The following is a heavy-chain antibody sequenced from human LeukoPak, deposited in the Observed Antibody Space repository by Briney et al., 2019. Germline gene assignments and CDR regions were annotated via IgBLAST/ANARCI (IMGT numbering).Heavy chain of an antibody. CDR3: ARIEPDNSGWLY. CDR1: GFTFSRFW. CDR2: IKQDGSER. Sequence: GGSLRLSCAGSGFTFSRFWLSWVRQAPGKGLEWVANIKQDGSERYYVDSVKGRFSISRDNAKSSLYLEMKTLRVEDTAEYYCARIEPDNSGWLYWGQGTLVTVSS. V-gene: IGHV3-7*01. D-gene: IGHD3-22*01. J-gene: IGHJ4*02.